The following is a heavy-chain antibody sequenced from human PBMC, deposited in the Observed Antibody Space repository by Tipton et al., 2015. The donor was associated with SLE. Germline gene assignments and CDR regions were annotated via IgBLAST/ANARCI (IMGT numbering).Heavy chain of an antibody. V-gene: IGHV3-23*01. D-gene: IGHD2-15*01. CDR3: ARVQEGYCSGGSCYYYYGMDV. J-gene: IGHJ6*02. CDR2: ISGSGGST. Sequence: SLRLSCAASGFSFSNYAMSWVRQAPGKGLEWVSVISGSGGSTYYADSVKGRFTISRDNSKNTLYLQMNSLRAEDTAVYYCARVQEGYCSGGSCYYYYGMDVWGQGTTVTVSS. CDR1: GFSFSNYA.